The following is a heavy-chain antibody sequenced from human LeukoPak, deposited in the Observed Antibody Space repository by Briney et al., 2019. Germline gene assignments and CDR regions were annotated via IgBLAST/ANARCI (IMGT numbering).Heavy chain of an antibody. J-gene: IGHJ4*02. D-gene: IGHD4-23*01. CDR1: GGSFSGYY. Sequence: SETLSLTCAVYGGSFSGYYWNWIRQPPGKGLEWIGEINHSGSTNYNPSLKSRVTISEDTSKNQFSLKLSSVTAADTAVYYCARDYYGGNSDWGQGTLVTVSS. CDR3: ARDYYGGNSD. V-gene: IGHV4-34*01. CDR2: INHSGST.